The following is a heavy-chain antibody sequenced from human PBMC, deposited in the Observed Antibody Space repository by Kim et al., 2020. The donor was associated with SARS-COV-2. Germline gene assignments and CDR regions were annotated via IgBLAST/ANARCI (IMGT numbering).Heavy chain of an antibody. J-gene: IGHJ5*02. V-gene: IGHV1-3*01. CDR2: INAGNGNT. CDR1: GYTFTSYA. CDR3: ARSKRITIFGVVIPTPNWFDP. Sequence: ASVKVSCKASGYTFTSYAMHWVRQAPGQRLEWMRWINAGNGNTKYSQKFQGRVTITRDTSASTAYMELSSLRSEDTAVYYCARSKRITIFGVVIPTPNWFDPWGQGTLVTVSS. D-gene: IGHD3-3*01.